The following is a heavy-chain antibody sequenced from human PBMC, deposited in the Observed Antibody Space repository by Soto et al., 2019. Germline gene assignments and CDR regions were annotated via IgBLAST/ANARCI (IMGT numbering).Heavy chain of an antibody. CDR1: GGSISGGGYS. V-gene: IGHV4-30-2*06. CDR2: ISRRDSP. D-gene: IGHD5-12*01. J-gene: IGHJ4*02. CDR3: ARGAGYDPFDY. Sequence: SETLPLTSAVSGGSISGGGYSWSCIRQSPGKGLEWMGYISRRDSPYFNPSFKSRVTMSIDRSRNQFYLNLSYMTAADRAVYYCARGAGYDPFDYWGQGVLVTVSS.